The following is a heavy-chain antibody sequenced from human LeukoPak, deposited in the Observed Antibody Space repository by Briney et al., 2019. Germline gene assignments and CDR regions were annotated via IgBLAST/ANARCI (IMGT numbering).Heavy chain of an antibody. D-gene: IGHD3-9*01. J-gene: IGHJ4*02. CDR1: GYTFTGYY. V-gene: IGHV1-69*13. CDR2: IIPIFGTA. CDR3: AGAGGILTGCFDY. Sequence: GASVKVSCKASGYTFTGYYLHWVRQAPGQGLEWMGGIIPIFGTANYAQKFQGRVTITADESTSTAYMELSSLRSEDTAVYYCAGAGGILTGCFDYWGQGTLVTVPS.